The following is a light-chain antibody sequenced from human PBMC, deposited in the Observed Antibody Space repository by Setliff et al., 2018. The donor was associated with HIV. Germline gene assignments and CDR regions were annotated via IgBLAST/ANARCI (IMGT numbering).Light chain of an antibody. CDR2: SHD. CDR1: SSNIGSNP. CDR3: QPYDRSLSGYV. Sequence: QSALTQPPSASGTPGQRVTVSCSGSSSNIGSNPVNWYQQLPGTAPKLLIYSHDQRPSGVPDRFSGSKSGTSASLAISGLQSEDEAEYYCQPYDRSLSGYVFGTGTKVTVL. V-gene: IGLV1-44*01. J-gene: IGLJ1*01.